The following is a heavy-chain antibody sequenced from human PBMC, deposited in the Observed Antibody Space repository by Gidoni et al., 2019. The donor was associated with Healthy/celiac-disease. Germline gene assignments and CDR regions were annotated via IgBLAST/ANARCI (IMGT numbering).Heavy chain of an antibody. J-gene: IGHJ4*02. V-gene: IGHV3-21*01. D-gene: IGHD1-1*01. CDR2: ISSSSRYI. CDR3: ASSTILGSY. Sequence: EVQLVESGGGLVKPGGALRLSCAASGVTFSSNSMNWVRQAPGTGLEWVSSISSSSRYISYADSVKGRFTISRDYAQDSLYLQMSRLRAADTAVYYCASSTILGSYWGQGTLVTVSS. CDR1: GVTFSSNS.